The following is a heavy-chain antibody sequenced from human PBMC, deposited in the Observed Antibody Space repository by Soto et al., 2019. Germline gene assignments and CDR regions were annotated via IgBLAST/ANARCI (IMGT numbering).Heavy chain of an antibody. D-gene: IGHD3-3*01. CDR1: GYTFTSYY. CDR2: INPSGGST. V-gene: IGHV1-46*01. J-gene: IGHJ4*02. CDR3: ARGIRVYYDFWGGYYGDLRSDHFDY. Sequence: ASVKVSCKASGYTFTSYYMHWVRQAPGQGLEWMGIINPSGGSTSYAQKFQGRVTMTRDTSTSTVYMELSSLRSEDTAVYYCARGIRVYYDFWGGYYGDLRSDHFDYWGQGTLVTVSS.